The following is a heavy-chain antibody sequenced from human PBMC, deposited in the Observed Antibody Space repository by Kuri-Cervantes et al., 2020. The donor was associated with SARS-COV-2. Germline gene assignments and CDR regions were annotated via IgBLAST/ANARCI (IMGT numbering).Heavy chain of an antibody. CDR2: INPNSGST. V-gene: IGHV1-2*02. CDR3: AKPKPTFIVVPAASYYYMDV. CDR1: GYTFTGYY. Sequence: ASVKVSCKASGYTFTGYYMHWVRQAPGQGLEWMGWINPNSGSTNYAQKFQGRVTMTRDTSISTAYMELSRLRSDDTAVYYCAKPKPTFIVVPAASYYYMDVWGKGTTVTVSS. D-gene: IGHD2-2*01. J-gene: IGHJ6*03.